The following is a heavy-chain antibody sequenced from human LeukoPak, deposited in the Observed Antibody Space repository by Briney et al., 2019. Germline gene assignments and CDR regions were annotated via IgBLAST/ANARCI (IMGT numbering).Heavy chain of an antibody. V-gene: IGHV5-51*01. CDR2: IYPADSDT. Sequence: GESLKISCKGSGYSFSTYWIAWVRQMPGKGLEWMGIIYPADSDTRYSPSFRGQVTISADKSISIAYLQWSSLKASDTAMYYCARLRGYCSGGTCKQTLDPWGQGTLVIVPS. J-gene: IGHJ5*02. CDR3: ARLRGYCSGGTCKQTLDP. D-gene: IGHD2-15*01. CDR1: GYSFSTYW.